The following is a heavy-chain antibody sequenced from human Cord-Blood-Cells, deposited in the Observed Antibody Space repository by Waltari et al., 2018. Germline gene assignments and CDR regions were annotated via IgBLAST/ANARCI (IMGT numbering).Heavy chain of an antibody. D-gene: IGHD3-3*01. CDR2: INHSGST. CDR3: ARSHYDFWSGYSGFDY. J-gene: IGHJ4*02. CDR1: GGSFSGYY. Sequence: QVQLQQWGAGLLKPSETLSLTCAVYGGSFSGYYWSWIRQPQGKGLEWIGEINHSGSTNYNPSLKSRVTISVDTSKNQFSLKLSSVTAADTAVYYCARSHYDFWSGYSGFDYWGQGTLVTVSS. V-gene: IGHV4-34*01.